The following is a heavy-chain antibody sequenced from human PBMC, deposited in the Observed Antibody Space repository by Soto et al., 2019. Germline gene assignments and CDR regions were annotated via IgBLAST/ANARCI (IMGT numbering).Heavy chain of an antibody. J-gene: IGHJ2*01. V-gene: IGHV4-4*07. Sequence: QVQLQESGPGLVTASETLTLTCTISGGSINNYYWTWVRQRHGNGLEWIGRIYPSGRAHYNPSLQSRVILAVAFTKNLFSLRVNSVAATDTALYCWASDYDVNTALNYWYFDLWGRGTLVTVSS. CDR3: ASDYDVNTALNYWYFDL. CDR1: GGSINNYY. CDR2: IYPSGRA. D-gene: IGHD5-18*01.